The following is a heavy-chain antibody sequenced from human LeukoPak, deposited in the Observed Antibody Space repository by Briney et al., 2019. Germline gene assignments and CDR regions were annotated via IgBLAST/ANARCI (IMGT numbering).Heavy chain of an antibody. Sequence: GTSLRLSCAASGFVFSTYGMHWVRQAPGKGLEWVAVIWSHGNTKKYADSVTGRFTISRDNSKNTLYLEMNTLRAEDTAMYYCARDDDYDVHNSFDMWGQGTMVTVSS. CDR1: GFVFSTYG. D-gene: IGHD4-17*01. CDR2: IWSHGNTK. V-gene: IGHV3-33*01. CDR3: ARDDDYDVHNSFDM. J-gene: IGHJ3*02.